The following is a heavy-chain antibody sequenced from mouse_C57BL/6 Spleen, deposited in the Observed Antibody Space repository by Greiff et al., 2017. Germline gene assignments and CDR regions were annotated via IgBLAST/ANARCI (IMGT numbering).Heavy chain of an antibody. CDR2: IDPSDSYT. D-gene: IGHD1-1*01. V-gene: IGHV1-50*01. J-gene: IGHJ4*01. CDR1: GYTFTSYW. CDR3: ERTFYGSLYYYAMDY. Sequence: QVQLQQPGAELVKPGASVKLSCKASGYTFTSYWMQWVKQRPGQGLEWIGEIDPSDSYTNYNQKFKGKATLTVDTSSSTAYMQLSSLTSEDSAVYYCERTFYGSLYYYAMDYWGQGTSGTVSS.